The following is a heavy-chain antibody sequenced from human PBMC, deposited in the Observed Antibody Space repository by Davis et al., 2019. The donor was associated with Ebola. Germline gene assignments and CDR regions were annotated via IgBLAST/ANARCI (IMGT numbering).Heavy chain of an antibody. J-gene: IGHJ6*04. V-gene: IGHV4-59*08. CDR2: IYYSGST. D-gene: IGHD6-13*01. CDR1: GGSISSYY. CDR3: ARDSSSWYESAYYYGMDV. Sequence: MPSETLSLTCTVSGGSISSYYWSWIRQPPGKGLEWIGYIYYSGSTNYNPSLKSRVSISLDTSKNQFSLKLSSVAAADTAVYYCARDSSSWYESAYYYGMDVWGKGTTVTVSS.